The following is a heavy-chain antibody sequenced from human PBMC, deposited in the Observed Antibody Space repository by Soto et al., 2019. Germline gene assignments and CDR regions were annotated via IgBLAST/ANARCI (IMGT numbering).Heavy chain of an antibody. V-gene: IGHV4-61*08. CDR2: ISYSGST. CDR1: GGSVSSGDYF. D-gene: IGHD3-16*02. Sequence: QVQLQESGPGLVKPSETLSLTCTVSGGSVSSGDYFWSWIRQPPGKGLEWIAYISYSGSTNHNPSLRSRVTISLDTSQNQISLQLTSVTXXXXXXXXXAREGQLWLESKYWGQGTLVNVSX. CDR3: AREGQLWLESKY. J-gene: IGHJ4*02.